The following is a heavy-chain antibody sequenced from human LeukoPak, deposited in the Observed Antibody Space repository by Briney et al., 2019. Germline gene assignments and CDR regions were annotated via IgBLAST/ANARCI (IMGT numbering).Heavy chain of an antibody. D-gene: IGHD6-19*01. Sequence: ASVKVSCKASGYTFTSDYMHWVRQAPGQGLEWMGIINPSSGSTSNAQKFQGRVTVTSDTSTRTVYMELSSLRSEDTAVYYCARDTSPVYSYESSGPLDAFDIWGQGTLVPVSS. CDR2: INPSSGST. V-gene: IGHV1-46*01. J-gene: IGHJ3*02. CDR1: GYTFTSDY. CDR3: ARDTSPVYSYESSGPLDAFDI.